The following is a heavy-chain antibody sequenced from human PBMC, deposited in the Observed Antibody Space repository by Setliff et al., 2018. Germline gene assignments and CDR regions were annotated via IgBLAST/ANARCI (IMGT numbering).Heavy chain of an antibody. V-gene: IGHV5-51*01. CDR1: GYRFTSYW. Sequence: PGESLKISCKGSGYRFTSYWIGWVRQMPGKGLEWMGIIYPGDSDTRYSPSFQGQVTISADKAINTAYLQWSSLKASDTAMYYCARQAIFGSDAFDIWGQGTMVTVSS. J-gene: IGHJ3*02. CDR2: IYPGDSDT. D-gene: IGHD3-3*01. CDR3: ARQAIFGSDAFDI.